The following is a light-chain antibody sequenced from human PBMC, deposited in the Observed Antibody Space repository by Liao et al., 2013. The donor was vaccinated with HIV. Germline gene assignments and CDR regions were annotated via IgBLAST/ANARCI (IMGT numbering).Light chain of an antibody. CDR2: KDS. Sequence: SYELTQPPSVSVSPGQTARITCSGDALPNQYAYWYQQKTGQVPVVVIHKDSERPSGIPERFSGSSSGTTVTLTISGVQAEDEADYYCQSADSSGTYWVFGGGTKLTVL. CDR3: QSADSSGTYWV. CDR1: ALPNQY. J-gene: IGLJ3*02. V-gene: IGLV3-25*03.